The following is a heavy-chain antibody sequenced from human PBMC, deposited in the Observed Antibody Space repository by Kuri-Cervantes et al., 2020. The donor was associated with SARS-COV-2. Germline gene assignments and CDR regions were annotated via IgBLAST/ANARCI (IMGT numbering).Heavy chain of an antibody. V-gene: IGHV3-30*02. CDR3: AKDVAAAGYFDY. Sequence: GGSLRLSCAASGFTFSSYGMHWVRQAPGKGLEWVAFIRYDGSNKYYADSVKGRFTISRDNSKNTLYLQMNSLRAGDTAVYYCAKDVAAAGYFDYWGQGTLVTVSS. CDR2: IRYDGSNK. D-gene: IGHD6-13*01. J-gene: IGHJ4*02. CDR1: GFTFSSYG.